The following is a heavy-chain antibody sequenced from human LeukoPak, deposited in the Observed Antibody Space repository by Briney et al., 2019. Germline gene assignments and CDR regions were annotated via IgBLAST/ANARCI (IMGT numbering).Heavy chain of an antibody. V-gene: IGHV3-30*02. CDR3: AKDYERESSYGGPDY. CDR2: IRFDATNK. J-gene: IGHJ4*02. CDR1: GFIFSGSS. Sequence: GGSLRLSCAASGFIFSGSSMHWVRQAPGKGLEWVSFIRFDATNKYYEDSVKGRFTISKDNSKNTLYLQMNSLRAEDTAVYYCAKDYERESSYGGPDYWGQGTLVTVSS. D-gene: IGHD4/OR15-4a*01.